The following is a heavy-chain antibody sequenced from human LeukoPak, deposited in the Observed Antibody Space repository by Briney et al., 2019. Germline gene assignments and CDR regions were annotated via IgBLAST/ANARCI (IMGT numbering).Heavy chain of an antibody. CDR1: GGSISSGGYY. Sequence: SETLSLTCTVSGGSISSGGYYWSWIRQPPGKGLEWIGYIYHSGSTYYNPSLKSRVTISVDTSRNQFSLKLSSVTAADTAVYYCARDDYDSSAYSEAAWFDPWGQGTLVTVSS. V-gene: IGHV4-30-2*05. D-gene: IGHD3-22*01. CDR3: ARDDYDSSAYSEAAWFDP. CDR2: IYHSGST. J-gene: IGHJ5*02.